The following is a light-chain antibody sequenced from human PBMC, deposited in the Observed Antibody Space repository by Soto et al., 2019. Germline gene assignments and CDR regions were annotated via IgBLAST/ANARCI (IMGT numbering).Light chain of an antibody. CDR3: QQYNNWPLT. CDR1: QSLSSN. J-gene: IGKJ5*01. Sequence: EIVMTQSPATLSVSPGERATLSCRASQSLSSNLAWYQQKPGQAPRLLIYGASTRATGIPATFSGSGSGTEFTLPISSLQSEDFAVYYCQQYNNWPLTLGQGTLLEIK. CDR2: GAS. V-gene: IGKV3-15*01.